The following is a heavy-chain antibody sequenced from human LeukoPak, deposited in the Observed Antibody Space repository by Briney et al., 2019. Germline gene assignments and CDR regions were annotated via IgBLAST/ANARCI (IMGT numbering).Heavy chain of an antibody. V-gene: IGHV4-34*01. J-gene: IGHJ5*02. CDR3: AREDADVHWFDP. CDR2: INHSGST. D-gene: IGHD6-6*01. CDR1: GGFFSGYY. Sequence: SETLSLTCAVYGGFFSGYYWSWIRQPPGKGLEWIGEINHSGSTNYNPSLKSRVTISVDTSKNQFSLKLSSVTAADTAVYYCAREDADVHWFDPWGQGTLVTVSS.